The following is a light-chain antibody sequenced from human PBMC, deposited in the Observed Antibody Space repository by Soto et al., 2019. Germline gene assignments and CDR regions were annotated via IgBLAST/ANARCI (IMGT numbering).Light chain of an antibody. CDR1: QSVFFNSNNKNY. CDR2: WAS. J-gene: IGKJ1*01. Sequence: DIVMTQSPDSLAVSLGERATINCKSSQSVFFNSNNKNYLAWYQQKPGQPPKLLIYWASTRESGVPDRFSGSGSGKDFTLTISSLQAEDVAFYYCQQYYNIPPTFGQGTKVEI. CDR3: QQYYNIPPT. V-gene: IGKV4-1*01.